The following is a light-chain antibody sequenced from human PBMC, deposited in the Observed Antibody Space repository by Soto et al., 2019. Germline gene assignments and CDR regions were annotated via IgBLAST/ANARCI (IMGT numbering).Light chain of an antibody. Sequence: DIQMTQSPSSLSASVGDRVTITCQASQDISNYLNWYQQKPGKAPKLLIYAASTLQSGVPSRFSGSGSGTEFTLTISSLQPEDFATYYCQQLNSYPPTFGQGTRLEIK. CDR2: AAS. CDR1: QDISNY. J-gene: IGKJ5*01. CDR3: QQLNSYPPT. V-gene: IGKV1-9*01.